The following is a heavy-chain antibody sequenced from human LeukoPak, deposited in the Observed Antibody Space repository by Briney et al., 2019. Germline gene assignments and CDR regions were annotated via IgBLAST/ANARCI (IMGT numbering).Heavy chain of an antibody. CDR1: GGSMITNY. Sequence: SETLSLTCTVSGGSMITNYWSWIRQPPGKGLEWIGYIYYSGSTYYNPSLKSRVTISIDTSKSQFSLKLTSVAAADTAVYYCARSRYGDYFDYWGQGTLVTVSS. D-gene: IGHD4-17*01. J-gene: IGHJ4*02. V-gene: IGHV4-59*01. CDR2: IYYSGST. CDR3: ARSRYGDYFDY.